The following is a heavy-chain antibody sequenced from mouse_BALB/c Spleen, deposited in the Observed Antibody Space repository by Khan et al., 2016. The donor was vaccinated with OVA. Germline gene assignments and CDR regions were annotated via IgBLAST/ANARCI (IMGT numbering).Heavy chain of an antibody. D-gene: IGHD1-1*01. Sequence: VQLQESGAGLVAPSQSLSITCTVSGFSLTSYGVSWVRQSPGKGLEWLGVIWGDGSTTYHLTLISRLIIYKDNSKRLVFLKLTGLQTDDTATYYCDKFTPDYYAMDYWGPGTSVTVSS. V-gene: IGHV2-3*01. CDR2: IWGDGST. J-gene: IGHJ4*01. CDR3: DKFTPDYYAMDY. CDR1: GFSLTSYG.